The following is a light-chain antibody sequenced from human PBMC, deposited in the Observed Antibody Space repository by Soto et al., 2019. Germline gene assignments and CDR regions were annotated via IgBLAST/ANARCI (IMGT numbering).Light chain of an antibody. Sequence: QCLLTQPPCACGTPGERCTISCSGSISNIGSNYVYWYQQLPGTAPKLLIYRNNQRPSGVPDRFSGSKSGTSASLAISGLRSEDEADYYCAAWDDSLSGPDVFGTGTKVTVL. V-gene: IGLV1-47*01. CDR1: ISNIGSNY. CDR2: RNN. CDR3: AAWDDSLSGPDV. J-gene: IGLJ1*01.